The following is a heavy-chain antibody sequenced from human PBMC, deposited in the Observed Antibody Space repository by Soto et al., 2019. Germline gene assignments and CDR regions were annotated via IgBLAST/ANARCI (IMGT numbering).Heavy chain of an antibody. CDR3: ARVGYDFWSGWNYYYYGMDV. V-gene: IGHV3-21*01. CDR2: ISSSSSYI. J-gene: IGHJ6*02. D-gene: IGHD3-3*01. CDR1: YS. Sequence: YSMNLVRQAPGKGLEWVSSISSSSSYIYYADSVKGRFTISRDNAKNSLYLQMNSLRAEDTAVYYCARVGYDFWSGWNYYYYGMDVWGQGTTVTVSS.